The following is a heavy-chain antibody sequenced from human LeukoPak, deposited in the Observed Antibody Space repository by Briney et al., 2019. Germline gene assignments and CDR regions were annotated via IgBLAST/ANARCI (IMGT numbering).Heavy chain of an antibody. CDR2: IYPGDSDT. CDR3: ARLGVXATXXXXXXDX. V-gene: IGHV5-51*01. J-gene: IGHJ4*02. Sequence: GESLKISCKGSGYSFTSYWIGWVRQMPGKGLEWMGIIYPGDSDTRYSPSFQGQVTISADKSISTAYLQWSSLKASDTAMYYCARLGVXATXXXXXXDXWGQXXLXTVSS. CDR1: GYSFTSYW. D-gene: IGHD1-26*01.